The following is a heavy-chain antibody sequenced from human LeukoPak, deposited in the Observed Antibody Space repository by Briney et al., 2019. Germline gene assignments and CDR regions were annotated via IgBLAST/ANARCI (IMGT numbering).Heavy chain of an antibody. CDR2: INHSGST. J-gene: IGHJ5*02. Sequence: SETLSLTCAVYGGSFSGYYWSWIRQPPGKGLEWIGEINHSGSTNYNPSLKSRVTISVDTSKNQFSLKLSSVTAADTAVYYCARGRGRDCSSTSCYTGPYNWFDPWGQGTLVTVSS. D-gene: IGHD2-2*02. CDR1: GGSFSGYY. CDR3: ARGRGRDCSSTSCYTGPYNWFDP. V-gene: IGHV4-34*01.